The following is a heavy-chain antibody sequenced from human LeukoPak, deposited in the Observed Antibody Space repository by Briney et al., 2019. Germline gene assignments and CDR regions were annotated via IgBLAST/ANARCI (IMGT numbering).Heavy chain of an antibody. CDR3: TRAGGSDSWYGVDDY. Sequence: GGSLRLSCTSSGFIFGDYGMGWFRQAPGKGLAWVGFIRSKTHGGTTEYAASVRGRFTISRDDSKSIAYLQMSSLQAEDTAIYYCTRAGGSDSWYGVDDYWGQGTLVTVSS. CDR1: GFIFGDYG. V-gene: IGHV3-49*03. D-gene: IGHD6-13*01. J-gene: IGHJ4*02. CDR2: IRSKTHGGTT.